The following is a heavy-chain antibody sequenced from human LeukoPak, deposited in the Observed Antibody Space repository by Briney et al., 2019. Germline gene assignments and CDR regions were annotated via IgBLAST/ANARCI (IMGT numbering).Heavy chain of an antibody. CDR3: TREDHSNYNY. CDR1: GFTLSSYW. V-gene: IGHV3-7*01. J-gene: IGHJ4*02. Sequence: GGSLRLSCAASGFTLSSYWMSWVRQAPGKGLEWVASINEDGSAKSYVDSMKGRFTISRDNTRNSLYLQITGLRAEDTAVYYCTREDHSNYNYWGQGTLVTVSS. D-gene: IGHD4-11*01. CDR2: INEDGSAK.